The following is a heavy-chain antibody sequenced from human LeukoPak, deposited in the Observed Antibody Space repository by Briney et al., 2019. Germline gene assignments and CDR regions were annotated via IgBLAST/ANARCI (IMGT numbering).Heavy chain of an antibody. CDR1: GFTFSSYS. Sequence: GGSLRLSCAASGFTFSSYSMNWVRQAPGKGLEWVSSISSSSSYIYYADSVKGRFTISRDNAKNSLYLQMNSLRAEDTAIYYCAREVGTPQAFDIWGQGTMVTVSS. D-gene: IGHD1-26*01. CDR3: AREVGTPQAFDI. V-gene: IGHV3-21*01. CDR2: ISSSSSYI. J-gene: IGHJ3*02.